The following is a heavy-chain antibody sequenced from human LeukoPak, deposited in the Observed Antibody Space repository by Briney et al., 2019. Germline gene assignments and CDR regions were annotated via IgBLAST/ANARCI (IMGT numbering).Heavy chain of an antibody. CDR1: GYSFTSYW. CDR3: ARQVAHYYYYMDV. CDR2: IYPGDSDT. V-gene: IGHV5-51*01. J-gene: IGHJ6*03. Sequence: GESLKISCKSSGYSFTSYWIGWVRQMPGKGLEWMGIIYPGDSDTRYSPSFQGQVTISADKSISTAYLQWSSLKASDTAMYYCARQVAHYYYYMDVWGKGTTVTVSS.